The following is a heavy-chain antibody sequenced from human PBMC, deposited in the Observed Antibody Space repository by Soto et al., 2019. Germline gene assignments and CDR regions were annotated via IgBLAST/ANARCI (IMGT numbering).Heavy chain of an antibody. J-gene: IGHJ6*02. CDR2: ISYDGSNK. CDR3: AKMSCSSTSCYANYYYYYGMDV. D-gene: IGHD2-2*01. Sequence: QVQLVESGGGVVQPGRSLRLSCAASGFTFSSYGMHWVRQAPGKGLEWVAVISYDGSNKYYADSVKGRFTISRDNSKNTLYLQMNSMRAEDTAVYYCAKMSCSSTSCYANYYYYYGMDVWGRGNTVTVSS. CDR1: GFTFSSYG. V-gene: IGHV3-30*18.